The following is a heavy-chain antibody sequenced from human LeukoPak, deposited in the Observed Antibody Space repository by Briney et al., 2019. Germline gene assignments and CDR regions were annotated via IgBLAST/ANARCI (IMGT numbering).Heavy chain of an antibody. J-gene: IGHJ6*03. V-gene: IGHV1-69*05. CDR2: IIPIFGTA. D-gene: IGHD3-9*01. CDR3: ARGAPYDILTGYALGFRAPYYYYYMDV. CDR1: GGTFSSYA. Sequence: SVKVSCKASGGTFSSYAISWVRQAPGQGLEWMGGIIPIFGTANYAQKFQGRVTITTDESTSTAYMELSSLRPEDTAVYYCARGAPYDILTGYALGFRAPYYYYYMDVWGKGTTVTVSS.